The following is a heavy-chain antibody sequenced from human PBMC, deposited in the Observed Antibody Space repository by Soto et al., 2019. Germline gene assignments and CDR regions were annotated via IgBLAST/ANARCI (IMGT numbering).Heavy chain of an antibody. J-gene: IGHJ4*02. V-gene: IGHV4-39*01. CDR1: GESISSSSYY. D-gene: IGHD2-21*02. CDR3: ARQRTTVVTQAYFDH. Sequence: SETLSLSCIVSGESISSSSYYWGWIRQSPGKGLEWIGSIYYSGRTYYNPSFKSRVTISIDTSKNQFSLKLSSVTATDTAVYYCARQRTTVVTQAYFDHWGQGALVTVSS. CDR2: IYYSGRT.